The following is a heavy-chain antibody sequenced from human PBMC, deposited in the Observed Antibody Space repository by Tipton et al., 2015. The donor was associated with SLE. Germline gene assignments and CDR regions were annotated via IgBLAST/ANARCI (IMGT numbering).Heavy chain of an antibody. CDR3: ARKRLPDLDFDL. Sequence: LRLSCTVSGGSINSGIYSWVWIRQPPGKGLEWIGNIYSSGSAYYNPSLKSRVTISIDTSKNQFPLKLSSVTAADTAVYYCARKRLPDLDFDLWGRGTLVTVSS. V-gene: IGHV4-39*06. D-gene: IGHD3-16*01. CDR1: GGSINSGIYS. J-gene: IGHJ2*01. CDR2: IYSSGSA.